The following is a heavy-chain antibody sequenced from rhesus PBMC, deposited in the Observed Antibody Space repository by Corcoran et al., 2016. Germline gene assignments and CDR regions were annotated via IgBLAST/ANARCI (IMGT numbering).Heavy chain of an antibody. V-gene: IGHV4-122*02. CDR1: GYSLSSCSSS. CDR2: ITYSGST. Sequence: QVQLQESGPGLVKPSETLSLTCAVSGYSLSSCSSSSWIRQPPGKGLEWSGYITYSGSTSHNPSLKSRVTISRDTSKNQFSLKLSSVTAADTAVYYCARDYSGWPFDYWGQGVLVTVSS. CDR3: ARDYSGWPFDY. J-gene: IGHJ4*01. D-gene: IGHD6-31*01.